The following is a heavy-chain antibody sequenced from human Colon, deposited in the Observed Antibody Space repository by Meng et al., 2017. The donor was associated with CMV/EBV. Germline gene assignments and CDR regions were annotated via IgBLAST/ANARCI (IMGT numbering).Heavy chain of an antibody. D-gene: IGHD5/OR15-5a*01. CDR1: GYTFTDYY. J-gene: IGHJ5*02. Sequence: ASVPVSCKASGYTFTDYYMHWVRQAPGQGLEWMGWINANSGGTTPAQKFQGSVTMTRDTSISTAYMELSSLRSDDPAVYYCTRGFSIIVSGNWFDPWGQGTLVTVSS. V-gene: IGHV1-2*02. CDR3: TRGFSIIVSGNWFDP. CDR2: INANSGGT.